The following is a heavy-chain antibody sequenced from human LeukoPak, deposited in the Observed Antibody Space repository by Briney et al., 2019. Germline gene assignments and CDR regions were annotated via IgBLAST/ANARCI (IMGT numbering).Heavy chain of an antibody. CDR2: ISWNSGSI. J-gene: IGHJ4*02. CDR1: GFTFDDYA. V-gene: IGHV3-9*01. D-gene: IGHD3-3*01. CDR3: AKGMYYDLWSGYYM. Sequence: PGGSLRLSCAASGFTFDDYAMHWVRQAPGKGLEWVSGISWNSGSIAYADSVKGRFTISRDNAKNSLYLQMNSLRAEDTALYYCAKGMYYDLWSGYYMWGQGTLVTVSS.